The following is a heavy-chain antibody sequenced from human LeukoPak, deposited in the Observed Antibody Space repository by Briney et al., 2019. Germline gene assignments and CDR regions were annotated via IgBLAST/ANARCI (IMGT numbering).Heavy chain of an antibody. CDR3: VKADRSGWSYRFDY. CDR2: ISSSSSYI. V-gene: IGHV3-21*04. D-gene: IGHD6-19*01. J-gene: IGHJ4*02. CDR1: GFTFSSYS. Sequence: GGSLRLSCAASGFTFSSYSMNWVRQAPGKGLEWVSSISSSSSYIYYADSVKGRFTISRDNSKNTLYLQMNSLRAEDTAVYYCVKADRSGWSYRFDYWGQGTLVTVSS.